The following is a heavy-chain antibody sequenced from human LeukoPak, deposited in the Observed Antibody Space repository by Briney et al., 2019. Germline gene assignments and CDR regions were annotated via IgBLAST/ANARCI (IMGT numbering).Heavy chain of an antibody. J-gene: IGHJ4*02. CDR2: ITGSGGNT. CDR3: AGYGGNSF. D-gene: IGHD4-23*01. Sequence: GGSLRLSCAASGFTFSSYAMSWVRQAPGKGLEWVSAITGSGGNTYYADSVTGRFAISRDNSKNTVYLQMNGLRVEDTAVYYCAGYGGNSFWGQGTLVTVSS. CDR1: GFTFSSYA. V-gene: IGHV3-23*01.